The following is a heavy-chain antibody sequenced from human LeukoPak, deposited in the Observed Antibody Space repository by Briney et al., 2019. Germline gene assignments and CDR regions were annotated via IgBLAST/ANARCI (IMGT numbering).Heavy chain of an antibody. J-gene: IGHJ4*02. D-gene: IGHD1-26*01. CDR1: GFTFSSYS. Sequence: GGSLRLSCAASGFTFSSYSMNWVRQAPGKGLEWVSYISSSSITIYYADSVKGRFTISRDNAKNSLYLQMNSLRAEDTAEYYCASRPSGSYARFDSWGQGTLVTVSS. CDR3: ASRPSGSYARFDS. CDR2: ISSSSITI. V-gene: IGHV3-48*01.